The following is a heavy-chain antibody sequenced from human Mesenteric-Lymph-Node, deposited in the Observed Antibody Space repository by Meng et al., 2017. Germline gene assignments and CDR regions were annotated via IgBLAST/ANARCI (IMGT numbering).Heavy chain of an antibody. CDR2: ISGSGYNT. J-gene: IGHJ5*02. V-gene: IGHV3-23*01. CDR3: AKDYYGSGSYSPTLDP. D-gene: IGHD3-10*01. CDR1: GFTFSSYA. Sequence: GGSLRLSCAASGFTFSSYAMSWVRQAPGKGLEWVSAISGSGYNTYYADSVKGRFTISRDNSKNTLYLQMNSLRAEDTAVYYCAKDYYGSGSYSPTLDPWGQGTLVTVSS.